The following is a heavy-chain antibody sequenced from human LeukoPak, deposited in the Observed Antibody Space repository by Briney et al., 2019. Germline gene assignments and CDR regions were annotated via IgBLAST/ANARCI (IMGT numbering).Heavy chain of an antibody. CDR3: AKPTCSSTSCYSRMDAFDI. Sequence: PGGSLRLSCAASGFTFDDYAMHWVRQAPGKGLEWVSAISGSGGSTYYADSVKGRFTISRDNSKNTLYLQMNSLRAEDTAVYYCAKPTCSSTSCYSRMDAFDIWGQGTMVTVSS. D-gene: IGHD2-2*01. V-gene: IGHV3-23*01. CDR1: GFTFDDYA. J-gene: IGHJ3*02. CDR2: ISGSGGST.